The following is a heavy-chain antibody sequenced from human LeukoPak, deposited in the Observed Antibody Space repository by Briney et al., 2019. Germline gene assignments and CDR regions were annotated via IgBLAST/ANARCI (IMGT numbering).Heavy chain of an antibody. D-gene: IGHD3-10*01. CDR3: ARGYYGSGPAPMDV. CDR1: GFTVSSNY. CDR2: ICSGGST. J-gene: IGHJ6*02. V-gene: IGHV3-53*01. Sequence: TGGSLRLSCAASGFTVSSNYMSWVRQAPGKGLEWVSVICSGGSTYYADSVKGRFTISRDNSKNTLYLQMNSLRAEDTAVYYCARGYYGSGPAPMDVWGQGTTVTVSS.